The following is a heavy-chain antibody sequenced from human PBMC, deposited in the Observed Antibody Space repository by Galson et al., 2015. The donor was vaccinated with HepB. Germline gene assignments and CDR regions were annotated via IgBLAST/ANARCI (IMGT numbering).Heavy chain of an antibody. Sequence: SVKVSCKASGYTFTSYGISWVRQAPGQGLEWMGWISAYNGNTNYAQKLQGRVTMTTDTSTSTAYMELRSLRSDDTAVYYCARDRRYSGSYCFDYWGQGTLVTVSS. D-gene: IGHD1-26*01. J-gene: IGHJ4*02. CDR1: GYTFTSYG. CDR2: ISAYNGNT. V-gene: IGHV1-18*01. CDR3: ARDRRYSGSYCFDY.